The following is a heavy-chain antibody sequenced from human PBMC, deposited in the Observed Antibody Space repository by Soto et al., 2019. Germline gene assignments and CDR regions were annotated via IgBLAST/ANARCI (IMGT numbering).Heavy chain of an antibody. J-gene: IGHJ6*02. V-gene: IGHV1-18*04. CDR3: ARVPGYSYGYFREKYGMDV. CDR2: ISAYNGNT. CDR1: GYTFTSYG. D-gene: IGHD5-18*01. Sequence: QVQLVQSGAEVKKPGASVKVSCKASGYTFTSYGISWVRQAPGQGLEWMGWISAYNGNTNYAQKLQGRVTMTTDTATSTAYMELRSLRSDDTAVYYCARVPGYSYGYFREKYGMDVWGQGTTVTVSS.